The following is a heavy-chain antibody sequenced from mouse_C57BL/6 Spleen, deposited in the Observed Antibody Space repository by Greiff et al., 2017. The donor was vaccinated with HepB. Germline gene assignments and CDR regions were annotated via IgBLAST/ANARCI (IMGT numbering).Heavy chain of an antibody. V-gene: IGHV14-2*01. J-gene: IGHJ3*01. CDR1: GFNIKDYY. CDR2: IDPEDGDT. Sequence: VQLQQSGAELVKPGASVKLSCTASGFNIKDYYMHWVKQRTEQGLEWIGRIDPEDGDTKYAPKFQGKATITADTSSNTAYLQLSSLTSEDTAVYYCARGPYYDYDGAWFAYWGQGTLVTVSA. CDR3: ARGPYYDYDGAWFAY. D-gene: IGHD2-4*01.